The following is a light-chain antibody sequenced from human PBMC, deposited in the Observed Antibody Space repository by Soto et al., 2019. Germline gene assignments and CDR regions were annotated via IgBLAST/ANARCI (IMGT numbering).Light chain of an antibody. CDR2: GAS. Sequence: EIVLTQSPGTLSLSPGERATLSCRASQSVSSSYLAWYQQKPGQAPRLVIYGASSRATGIPDRFSGSGSGTDFTLTLSRLEPEDFAVYYCQQYGSSWTFGQGTKVEIK. CDR1: QSVSSSY. CDR3: QQYGSSWT. V-gene: IGKV3-20*01. J-gene: IGKJ1*01.